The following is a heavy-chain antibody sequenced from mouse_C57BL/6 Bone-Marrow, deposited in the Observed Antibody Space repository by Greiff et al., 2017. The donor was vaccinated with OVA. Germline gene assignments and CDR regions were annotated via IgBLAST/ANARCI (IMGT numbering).Heavy chain of an antibody. D-gene: IGHD1-1*01. CDR1: GYTFTSYG. Sequence: QVQLQQSGAELARPGASVKLSCKASGYTFTSYGISWVKQRTGQGLEWIGEIYPRSGNTYYNEKFKGKATLTADKSSSTAYMELRSLTSEDSAVYVCARHYGSSGYFDVWGTGTTVTVSA. V-gene: IGHV1-81*01. CDR2: IYPRSGNT. CDR3: ARHYGSSGYFDV. J-gene: IGHJ1*03.